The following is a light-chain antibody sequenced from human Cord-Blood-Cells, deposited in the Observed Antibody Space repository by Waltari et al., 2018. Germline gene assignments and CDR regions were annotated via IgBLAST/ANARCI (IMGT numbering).Light chain of an antibody. CDR1: QDISNY. Sequence: DIQMTQSPSSLSASVGDRVTITCQASQDISNYLNWYQQKPGKAPKLLIYDASNLETGVQSRFSGSGSVTDFTFTISSLQPEDIATYYCQQYDNLPLFTFGPGTKVDIK. CDR3: QQYDNLPLFT. CDR2: DAS. J-gene: IGKJ3*01. V-gene: IGKV1-33*01.